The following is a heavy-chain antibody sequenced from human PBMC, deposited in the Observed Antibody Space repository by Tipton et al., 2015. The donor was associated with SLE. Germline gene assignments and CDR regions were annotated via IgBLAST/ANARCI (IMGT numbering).Heavy chain of an antibody. CDR1: GGSFSGYY. J-gene: IGHJ3*01. V-gene: IGHV4-59*12. CDR2: IFYNGDS. Sequence: TLSLTCAVYGGSFSGYYWTWIRQPPGKGLEWSGYIFYNGDSNYNPSLKGRVTMSLDMSQNQFSLDLTSVTAAGTAVYYCVRELDTFEVWGPGTLVTVSS. CDR3: VRELDTFEV.